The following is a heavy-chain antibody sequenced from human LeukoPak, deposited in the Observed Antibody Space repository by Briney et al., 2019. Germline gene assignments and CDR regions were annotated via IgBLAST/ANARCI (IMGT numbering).Heavy chain of an antibody. D-gene: IGHD4-23*01. CDR1: GGSISIRNYY. J-gene: IGHJ4*02. V-gene: IGHV4-61*02. CDR2: IYTSGST. Sequence: ASQTLSLTCTVFGGSISIRNYYWSWIRQPAGKGLEWIGRIYTSGSTNYNPSLKSRVTISVDTSKNQFSLKLSSVTAADAAVYYCARHRNGGNFGFDYWGQGTLVTVSS. CDR3: ARHRNGGNFGFDY.